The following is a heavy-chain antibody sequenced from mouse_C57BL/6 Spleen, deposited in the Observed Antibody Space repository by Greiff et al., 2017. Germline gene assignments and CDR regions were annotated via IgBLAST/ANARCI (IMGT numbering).Heavy chain of an antibody. CDR1: GYTFTGYW. J-gene: IGHJ3*01. CDR3: ATRGIYYDYDGEFAY. V-gene: IGHV1-9*01. D-gene: IGHD2-4*01. CDR2: ILPGSGST. Sequence: QVQLQQSGAELMKPGASVKLSCKATGYTFTGYWIEWVKQRPGHGLEWIGEILPGSGSTNYNEKFKGKATFTADTSSNTAYMQLSSLTTEDSAIYYCATRGIYYDYDGEFAYWGQGTLVTVSA.